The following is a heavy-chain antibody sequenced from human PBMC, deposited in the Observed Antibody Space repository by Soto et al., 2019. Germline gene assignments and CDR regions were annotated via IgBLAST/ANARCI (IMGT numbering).Heavy chain of an antibody. CDR1: GFTFSSCS. Sequence: GGSLRLSCAASGFTFSSCSMNWVRQAPGKGLEWVSSISSSSSYIYYADSVKGRFTISRDNAKNSLYLQMNSLRAEDTAVYYCARAGYGSGSYQSPVFDYWGQGTLVTVSS. CDR3: ARAGYGSGSYQSPVFDY. J-gene: IGHJ4*02. CDR2: ISSSSSYI. D-gene: IGHD3-10*01. V-gene: IGHV3-21*01.